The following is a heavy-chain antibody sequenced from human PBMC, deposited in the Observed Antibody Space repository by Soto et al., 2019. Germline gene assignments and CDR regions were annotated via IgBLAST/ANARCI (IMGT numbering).Heavy chain of an antibody. J-gene: IGHJ3*02. CDR3: ARDLVYYDYIWGSYRHEVDAFDI. D-gene: IGHD3-16*02. CDR1: SGSISSSNW. V-gene: IGHV4-4*02. CDR2: IYHSGST. Sequence: QVQLQESGPGLVKPSGTLSLTCAVSSGSISSSNWWSWVRQPPGKGLEWIGEIYHSGSTNYNPSLKSRVTISVVKSKNQFSLKLSSVTAADTAVYYCARDLVYYDYIWGSYRHEVDAFDIWGQGTMVTVSS.